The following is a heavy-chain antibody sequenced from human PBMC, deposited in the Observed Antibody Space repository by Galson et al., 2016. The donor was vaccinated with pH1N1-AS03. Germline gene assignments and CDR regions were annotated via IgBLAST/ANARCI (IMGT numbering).Heavy chain of an antibody. CDR2: TYLRSTWYH. CDR3: VRDIYGDPLGE. D-gene: IGHD4-17*01. Sequence: CAISGDSVLSDSAAWNWVRQSPSRGLEWLGWTYLRSTWYHDYAESMKSRIIINADTSKNQFSLQLNTVTPEYTAVYYCVRDIYGDPLGEWGQGTLVTVSS. J-gene: IGHJ4*02. CDR1: GDSVLSDSAA. V-gene: IGHV6-1*01.